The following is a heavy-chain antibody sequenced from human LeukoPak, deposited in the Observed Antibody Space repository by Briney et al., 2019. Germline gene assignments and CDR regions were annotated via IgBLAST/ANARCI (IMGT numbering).Heavy chain of an antibody. CDR1: GGSISGYY. CDR2: IYYSGST. V-gene: IGHV4-59*08. CDR3: ARLGIAAAGTYYFDS. D-gene: IGHD6-13*01. J-gene: IGHJ4*02. Sequence: SETLSLTCTVSGGSISGYYWSWIRQPPGKGLEWIGSIYYSGSTYYNPSLKSRVTISVDTSKNQFSLKLSSVTAADTAVYYCARLGIAAAGTYYFDSWGQGTLVTVSS.